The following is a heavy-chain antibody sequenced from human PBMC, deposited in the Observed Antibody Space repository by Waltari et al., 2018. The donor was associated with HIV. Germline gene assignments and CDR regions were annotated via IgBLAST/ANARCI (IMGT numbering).Heavy chain of an antibody. D-gene: IGHD3-10*01. CDR1: GGSISSYY. CDR2: IYYSGST. V-gene: IGHV4-59*01. Sequence: QVQLQESGPGLVKPSETLSLTCTVSGGSISSYYWSWIRQPPGKGLEWIGYIYYSGSTNYNPSLKSRVTISVDTSKNQFSLKLSSVTAADTAVYYWARVFDGSGSGGGYWGQGTLVTVSS. J-gene: IGHJ4*02. CDR3: ARVFDGSGSGGGY.